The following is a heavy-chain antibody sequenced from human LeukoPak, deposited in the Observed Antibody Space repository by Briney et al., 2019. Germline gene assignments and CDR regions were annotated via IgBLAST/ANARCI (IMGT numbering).Heavy chain of an antibody. J-gene: IGHJ4*02. CDR1: GGSFSGYY. Sequence: ASETLSLTCAVYGGSFSGYYWSWIRQPPGKGLEWIGEINHSGSTNYNPSLKSRVTISVDTSKNQFSLKLSSVTAADTAVYYCARDLSTYYYGSGSFDYWGQGTLVTVSS. D-gene: IGHD3-10*01. V-gene: IGHV4-34*01. CDR3: ARDLSTYYYGSGSFDY. CDR2: INHSGST.